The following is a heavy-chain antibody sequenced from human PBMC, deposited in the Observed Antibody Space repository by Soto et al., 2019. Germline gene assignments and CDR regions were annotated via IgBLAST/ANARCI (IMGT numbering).Heavy chain of an antibody. CDR2: ISGSGGST. Sequence: SLRLSCAASGFTFSSFAMSWVRQAPGKGLDWVSAISGSGGSTYSADSVKGRFTISRDNSKNTLYLQMSSLRAEDTAVYYCARGFSAGKGSTPDFWGQGSLVTVSS. D-gene: IGHD6-13*01. CDR3: ARGFSAGKGSTPDF. J-gene: IGHJ4*02. V-gene: IGHV3-23*01. CDR1: GFTFSSFA.